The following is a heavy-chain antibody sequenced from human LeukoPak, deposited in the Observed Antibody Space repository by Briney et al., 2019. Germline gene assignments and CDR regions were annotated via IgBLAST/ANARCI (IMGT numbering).Heavy chain of an antibody. CDR2: ISNDGSRK. D-gene: IGHD3-3*01. J-gene: IGHJ4*02. V-gene: IGHV3-30*03. Sequence: GGSLRLSCAPSGFTFSRHGMHWVRQAPGKGLEWVAIISNDGSRKYYAHSVEGRFTISRDNSKNTLYLQMDSPRAEDTAVYYCARDRAWNYFDYWGQGTLVTVSS. CDR3: ARDRAWNYFDY. CDR1: GFTFSRHG.